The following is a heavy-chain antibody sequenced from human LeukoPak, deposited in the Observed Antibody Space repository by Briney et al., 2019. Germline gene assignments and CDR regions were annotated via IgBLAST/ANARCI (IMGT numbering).Heavy chain of an antibody. CDR3: AKLKDYYDSSGYDY. CDR2: INWNGGST. J-gene: IGHJ4*02. D-gene: IGHD3-22*01. Sequence: TGGSLRLSCAASGFTFDDYGMSWVRQAPGKGLEWVSGINWNGGSTGYAGSVKGRFTISRDNAKNSLYLQMNSLRAEDTALYYCAKLKDYYDSSGYDYWGQGTLVTVSS. CDR1: GFTFDDYG. V-gene: IGHV3-20*04.